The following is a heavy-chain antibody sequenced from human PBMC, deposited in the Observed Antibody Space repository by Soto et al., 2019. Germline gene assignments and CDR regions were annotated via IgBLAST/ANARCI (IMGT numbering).Heavy chain of an antibody. CDR1: GFTVSNNY. V-gene: IGHV3-53*01. CDR2: IHSGGST. D-gene: IGHD2-21*01. J-gene: IGHJ4*02. Sequence: EVQLVESGGGLIQPGGSLRLSCVVSGFTVSNNYMNWVRQAPGKGLEWVSVIHSGGSTFHADSVKGRFTISRDNSKNTVYLQMNRLRAEDTAVYYCARHGGEGTFDYLGQGTLVTVSS. CDR3: ARHGGEGTFDY.